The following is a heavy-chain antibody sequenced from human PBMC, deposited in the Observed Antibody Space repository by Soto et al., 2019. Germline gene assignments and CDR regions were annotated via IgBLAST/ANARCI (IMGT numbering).Heavy chain of an antibody. D-gene: IGHD2-2*01. CDR3: ARLVVPAAMGFLYFDY. J-gene: IGHJ4*02. V-gene: IGHV4-59*08. Sequence: SETLSLTCTVSGGSSSSYYWSWIRQPPGKGLEWIGYIYYSGSTNYNPSLKSRVTISVDTSKSQFSLKLSSVTAADTAVYYCARLVVPAAMGFLYFDYWGQGTLVTSPQ. CDR1: GGSSSSYY. CDR2: IYYSGST.